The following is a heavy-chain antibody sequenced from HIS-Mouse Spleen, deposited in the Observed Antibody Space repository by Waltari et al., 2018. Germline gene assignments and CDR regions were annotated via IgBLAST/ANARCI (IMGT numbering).Heavy chain of an antibody. CDR1: GFTFSSYW. D-gene: IGHD5-12*01. V-gene: IGHV3-7*01. CDR2: IKQDGREK. CDR3: ARERRGPGWFDP. J-gene: IGHJ5*02. Sequence: EVQLVESGGGLVQPGGSLRLSCAASGFTFSSYWMSWVRQAPGKGLEWVDNIKQDGREKYYVDSVKGRFTISRDNAKNSRYLQMNSLRAEDTAVYYCARERRGPGWFDPWGQGTLVTVSS.